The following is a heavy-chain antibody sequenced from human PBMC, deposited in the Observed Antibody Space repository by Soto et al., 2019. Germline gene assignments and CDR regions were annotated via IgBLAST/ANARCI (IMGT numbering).Heavy chain of an antibody. D-gene: IGHD6-13*01. CDR3: ARAGAQYSSSYFYLDY. CDR2: IYYSGST. J-gene: IGHJ4*02. V-gene: IGHV4-59*01. Sequence: SETLSLTCTVSGGSISSYYWSWIRQPPGKGLEWIGYIYYSGSTNYNPSLKSRVTISVDTSKKQFSLKLISVTSANTAVYYCARAGAQYSSSYFYLDYWDQVTLSAFSS. CDR1: GGSISSYY.